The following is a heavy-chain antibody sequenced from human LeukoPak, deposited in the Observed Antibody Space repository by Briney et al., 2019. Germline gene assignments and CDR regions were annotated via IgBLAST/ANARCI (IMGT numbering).Heavy chain of an antibody. V-gene: IGHV4-59*08. J-gene: IGHJ6*02. CDR1: GGSISSYY. CDR2: IYYSGST. CDR3: ARLLGEATQGAEIGSAKYYYYGMDV. Sequence: SETLSLTCTVSGGSISSYYWSWIRQPPGKGLEWIGYIYYSGSTNYNPSLKSRVTISVDTSKNQFSLKLSSVTAADTAVYYCARLLGEATQGAEIGSAKYYYYGMDVWGQGTTVTVSS. D-gene: IGHD1-26*01.